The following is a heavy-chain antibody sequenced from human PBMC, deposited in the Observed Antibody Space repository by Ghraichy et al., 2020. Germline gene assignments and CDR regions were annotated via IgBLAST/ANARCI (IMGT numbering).Heavy chain of an antibody. CDR3: ARMTTVTFAVDYYYYMDV. V-gene: IGHV4-34*01. CDR1: GGSFSGYY. D-gene: IGHD4-11*01. CDR2: INHSGIT. J-gene: IGHJ6*03. Sequence: ETLSLTCAVYGGSFSGYYWSWIRQPPGKGLEWIGEINHSGITNYNPSLKSRVTISVDTSKNQFSLKLSSVTAADTAVYYCARMTTVTFAVDYYYYMDVWGNGTTLPVSS.